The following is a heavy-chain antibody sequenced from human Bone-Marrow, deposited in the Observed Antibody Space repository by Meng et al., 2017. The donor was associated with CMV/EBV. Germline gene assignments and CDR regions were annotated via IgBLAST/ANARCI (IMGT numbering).Heavy chain of an antibody. V-gene: IGHV3-7*01. CDR1: GFTFSSYW. J-gene: IGHJ6*02. CDR2: IKQDGSEK. Sequence: GESLKISCAASGFTFSSYWMSWVRQAPGKGLEWVANIKQDGSEKYYVDSVKGRFTISRDNAKNSLYLQMNSLRAEDTAVYYCARVGRGILTGYYLVNYGMDVCGQGTTVTVSS. D-gene: IGHD3-9*01. CDR3: ARVGRGILTGYYLVNYGMDV.